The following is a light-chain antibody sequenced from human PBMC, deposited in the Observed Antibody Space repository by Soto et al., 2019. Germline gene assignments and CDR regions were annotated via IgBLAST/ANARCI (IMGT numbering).Light chain of an antibody. CDR3: QQYNSYWT. J-gene: IGKJ1*01. CDR1: QSISTW. Sequence: IQMTQSPSTLSASLGDRVTITCRASQSISTWLAWYQQKPGKAPKLLIYKASSLESGVPSRFSGSGSGTEFTLTISSLQPDDFATYYCQQYNSYWTFGQGTKVDI. CDR2: KAS. V-gene: IGKV1-5*03.